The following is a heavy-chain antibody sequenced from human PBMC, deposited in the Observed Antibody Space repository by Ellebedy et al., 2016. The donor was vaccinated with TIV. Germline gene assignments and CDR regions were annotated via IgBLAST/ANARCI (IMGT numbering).Heavy chain of an antibody. CDR2: IIAVFGTT. V-gene: IGHV1-69*05. J-gene: IGHJ1*01. CDR3: ARVSGYYNGYWQN. D-gene: IGHD3-22*01. Sequence: SVKVSCKASGYIFSSYAINWVRQAPGQGLEWMGGIIAVFGTTNYAQKFQGRVTITTDEPTSTVYMEVSSLRSEDTAVYYCARVSGYYNGYWQNWGQGTLVIVSS. CDR1: GYIFSSYA.